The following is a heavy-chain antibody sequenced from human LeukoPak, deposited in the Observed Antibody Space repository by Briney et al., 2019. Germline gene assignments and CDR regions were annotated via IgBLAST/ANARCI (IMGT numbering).Heavy chain of an antibody. V-gene: IGHV4-4*02. Sequence: SETLSLTCAVSGGSISSSNWWSWVRQPPGKGLEWIGEIYHSGSTNYNPSLKSRVTISVDRSKNQFSLKLSSVTAADTAVYYCAKGSMENYYDFWSGVPYFDYWGQGTLVTVSS. CDR3: AKGSMENYYDFWSGVPYFDY. D-gene: IGHD3-3*01. CDR2: IYHSGST. CDR1: GGSISSSNW. J-gene: IGHJ4*02.